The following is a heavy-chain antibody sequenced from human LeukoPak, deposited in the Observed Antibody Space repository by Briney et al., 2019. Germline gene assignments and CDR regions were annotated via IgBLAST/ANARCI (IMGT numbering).Heavy chain of an antibody. CDR1: GGSISSYY. CDR3: ARLEEGYGSGRRENYYYYYMDV. D-gene: IGHD3-10*01. Sequence: KPSETLSLTCTVSGGSISSYYWSWIRQPPGKGLEWIGYIHYTGNTNYNPSLKSRVTISVDTSKNQFSLKLSFVTAADTAVYYCARLEEGYGSGRRENYYYYYMDVWGKGRTVTISS. V-gene: IGHV4-59*01. CDR2: IHYTGNT. J-gene: IGHJ6*03.